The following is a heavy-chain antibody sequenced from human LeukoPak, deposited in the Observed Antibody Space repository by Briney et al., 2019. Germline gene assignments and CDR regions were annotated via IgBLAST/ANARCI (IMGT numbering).Heavy chain of an antibody. J-gene: IGHJ6*02. CDR2: IDPKSGGI. CDR1: GYTFTDYY. Sequence: GASVKVSCKASGYTFTDYYVHWVRQAPGQGLEWMGWIDPKSGGITYAQKFQSRVTMTRDTSITTMYMDLSRLRSDDSALYYCASLGATTIYYYGMDVWGQGTTVTVSS. V-gene: IGHV1-2*02. D-gene: IGHD1-26*01. CDR3: ASLGATTIYYYGMDV.